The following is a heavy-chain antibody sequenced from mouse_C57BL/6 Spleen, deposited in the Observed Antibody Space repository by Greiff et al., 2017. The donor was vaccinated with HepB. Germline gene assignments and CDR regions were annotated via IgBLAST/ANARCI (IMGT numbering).Heavy chain of an antibody. Sequence: DVMLVESGGGLVQPGGSMKLSCVASGFTFSNYWMNWVRQSPEKGLEWVAQIRLKSDNYATHYAESVKGRFTISRDDSKSSVYLQMNNLRAEDTGIYYCTSYYSNYRTFFDYWGQGTTLTVSS. CDR2: IRLKSDNYAT. CDR1: GFTFSNYW. V-gene: IGHV6-3*01. D-gene: IGHD2-5*01. J-gene: IGHJ2*01. CDR3: TSYYSNYRTFFDY.